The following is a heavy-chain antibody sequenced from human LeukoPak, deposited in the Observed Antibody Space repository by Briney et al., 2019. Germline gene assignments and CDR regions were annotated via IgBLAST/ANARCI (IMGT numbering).Heavy chain of an antibody. V-gene: IGHV1-2*02. CDR2: INPNSGAT. CDR1: GYTFTGYY. D-gene: IGHD5-12*01. Sequence: ASVKVSCKASGYTFTGYYIHWVRQAPGQGLEWMGWINPNSGATNYAQKFQGRVTMTRDTSISTAYMELTRLISDDTAVYYCARGEVATIPHFDYWGQGTLVTVSP. J-gene: IGHJ4*02. CDR3: ARGEVATIPHFDY.